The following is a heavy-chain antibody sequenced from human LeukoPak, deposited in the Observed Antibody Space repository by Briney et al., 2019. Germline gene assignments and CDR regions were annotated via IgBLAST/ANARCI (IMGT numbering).Heavy chain of an antibody. Sequence: SETLSLTCAVYGGSFSGYYWSWIRQPPGKGLEWIGEINHSGSTNYNPSLKSRVTISVDTSKNQFSLKLSSVTAADTAVYYCARGRSAAAGTFEFDPWGQGTLVTVSS. CDR2: INHSGST. V-gene: IGHV4-34*01. J-gene: IGHJ5*02. CDR3: ARGRSAAAGTFEFDP. D-gene: IGHD6-13*01. CDR1: GGSFSGYY.